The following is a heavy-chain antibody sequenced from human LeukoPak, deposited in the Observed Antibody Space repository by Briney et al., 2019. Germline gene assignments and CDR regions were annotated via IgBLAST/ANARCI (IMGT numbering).Heavy chain of an antibody. CDR1: GGTFSSYA. V-gene: IGHV1-69*13. CDR2: VIPIFGTA. Sequence: SVKVSCKASGGTFSSYAISWVRQAPGQGLEWMGGVIPIFGTANYAQKFQGRVTITADESTSTAYMELSSLRSEDTAVYYCNRGGWYDDFDYSGQGTLVTVSS. D-gene: IGHD6-19*01. CDR3: NRGGWYDDFDY. J-gene: IGHJ4*02.